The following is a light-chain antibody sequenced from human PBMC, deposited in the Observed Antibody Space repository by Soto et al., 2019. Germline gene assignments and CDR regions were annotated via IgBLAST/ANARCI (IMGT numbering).Light chain of an antibody. CDR3: QQRSNWPLT. CDR2: DAS. Sequence: EIVLTQSPATLSLSPGERATLSCRASQSVSSDLAWYQQKPGQAPRLLIYDASNRATGIPARFSGSGSGTDFTLTISSLEPEDFAVYYCQQRSNWPLTCGQGTKVEIK. J-gene: IGKJ1*01. V-gene: IGKV3-11*01. CDR1: QSVSSD.